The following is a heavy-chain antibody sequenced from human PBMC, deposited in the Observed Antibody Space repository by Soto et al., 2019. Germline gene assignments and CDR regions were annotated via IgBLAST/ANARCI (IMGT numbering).Heavy chain of an antibody. CDR1: GFSLSNARMG. J-gene: IGHJ4*02. CDR3: ARITLDHYYDSSGYYYYFDY. CDR2: IFSNDEK. V-gene: IGHV2-26*01. D-gene: IGHD3-22*01. Sequence: QVTLKESGPVLVKPTETLTLTCTVSGFSLSNARMGVSWIRQPPGKALEWLAHIFSNDEKSYSTSLKSRLTISKDTSKSQVVLTMTNMDPVDTATYYCARITLDHYYDSSGYYYYFDYWGQGTLVTVSS.